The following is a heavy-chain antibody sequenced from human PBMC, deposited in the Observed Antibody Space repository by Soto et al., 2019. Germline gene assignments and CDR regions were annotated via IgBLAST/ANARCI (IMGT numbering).Heavy chain of an antibody. V-gene: IGHV3-7*04. D-gene: IGHD2-2*01. Sequence: EVQLVESGGGLVQPGGSLRLSRAASAFTFRNYWMSWVRQAPGKGLECVAKIKQDGSEKYYVDSVKGRFTISRDNAKNSVYMQMNSLTGEDTAMYYCARASSSTSGAIDYWGQGTLVTVSS. CDR3: ARASSSTSGAIDY. J-gene: IGHJ4*02. CDR1: AFTFRNYW. CDR2: IKQDGSEK.